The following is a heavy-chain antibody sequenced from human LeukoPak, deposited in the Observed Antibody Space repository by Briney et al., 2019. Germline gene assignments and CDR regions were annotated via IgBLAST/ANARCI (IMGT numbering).Heavy chain of an antibody. D-gene: IGHD2-2*01. J-gene: IGHJ4*02. CDR3: ARTGYCSSTASCYVPFDS. CDR2: IFHTGST. CDR1: GGSISGSSYF. V-gene: IGHV4-39*01. Sequence: SETLSLTCTVSGGSISGSSYFWAWLRQPPGKGLEWIGNIFHTGSTYYNPSLKSRVTISVDTSKKQFSLELSSVTAADTAVYYCARTGYCSSTASCYVPFDSWGQGTLVTVSS.